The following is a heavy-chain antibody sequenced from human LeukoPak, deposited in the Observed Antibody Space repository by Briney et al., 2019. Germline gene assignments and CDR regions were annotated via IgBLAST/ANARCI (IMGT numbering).Heavy chain of an antibody. V-gene: IGHV3-30*04. J-gene: IGHJ6*02. CDR2: ISYDGSDK. Sequence: GGSLRLSCAASGFTFSNNVIHWVRQAPGKGLEWVAMISYDGSDKYYADSVKGRFTISRDNSKNTLYLQMTSLRGEDTAVYYCARDLYGSRSRRCAMDVWGQGTTVTVSS. CDR3: ARDLYGSRSRRCAMDV. CDR1: GFTFSNNV. D-gene: IGHD3-10*01.